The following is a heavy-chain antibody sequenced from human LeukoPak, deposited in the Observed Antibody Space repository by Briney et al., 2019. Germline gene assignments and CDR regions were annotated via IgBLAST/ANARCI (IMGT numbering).Heavy chain of an antibody. D-gene: IGHD4-23*01. CDR1: GGSISSSSYY. CDR2: IFYSGNT. J-gene: IGHJ6*03. V-gene: IGHV4-39*01. Sequence: SETLSLTCTVSGGSISSSSYYWGWIRQPPGKGLEWIGSIFYSGNTYYNPSLKSRVTISVDTSKNQFFLKLSSVTAADTAVYHCARLNYGGNPRASYYXXVWXXGTTXTISS. CDR3: ARLNYGGNPRASYYXXV.